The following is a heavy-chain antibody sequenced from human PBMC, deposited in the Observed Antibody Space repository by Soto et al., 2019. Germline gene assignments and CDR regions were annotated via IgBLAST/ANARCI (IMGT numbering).Heavy chain of an antibody. V-gene: IGHV3-15*01. CDR3: TTDSPIVVPLN. CDR1: GFTFSNAW. CDR2: IKSKTDGGTT. J-gene: IGHJ4*02. D-gene: IGHD3-22*01. Sequence: EVQLVESGGGLVKPGGSLRLSCAASGFTFSNAWMSWVRQAPGKGLEWVGRIKSKTDGGTTDDAAPVKGRFTISRDDSKNTLDLQMNSLKTEDTAVYYCTTDSPIVVPLNWGQGTLVTVSS.